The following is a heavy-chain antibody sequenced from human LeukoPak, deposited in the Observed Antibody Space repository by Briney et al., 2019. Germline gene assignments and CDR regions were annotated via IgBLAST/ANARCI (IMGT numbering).Heavy chain of an antibody. D-gene: IGHD3-22*01. J-gene: IGHJ3*02. CDR2: IYPGDSDT. Sequence: GESLKISCKGSGYSFTSYWIGWVRQMPGKGLEWTGIIYPGDSDTRYSPSFQGQVTISADKSISTAYLQWSSLKASDTAMYYCARPGMYYYDSSGPSAFDIWGQGTMVTVSS. V-gene: IGHV5-51*01. CDR1: GYSFTSYW. CDR3: ARPGMYYYDSSGPSAFDI.